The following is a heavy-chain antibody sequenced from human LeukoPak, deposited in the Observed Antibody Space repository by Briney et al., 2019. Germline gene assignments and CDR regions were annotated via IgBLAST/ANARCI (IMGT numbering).Heavy chain of an antibody. CDR2: INWNGGST. J-gene: IGHJ4*02. D-gene: IGHD5-18*01. Sequence: GSLRLSCAASGFTFDDYGMSWVRQAPGKGLEWVSGINWNGGSTGYADSVKGRFTISRDNAKNSLYLQMNSLRAEDTALYYCARDETGSGYSYGYDYWGQGTLVTVSS. CDR3: ARDETGSGYSYGYDY. V-gene: IGHV3-20*04. CDR1: GFTFDDYG.